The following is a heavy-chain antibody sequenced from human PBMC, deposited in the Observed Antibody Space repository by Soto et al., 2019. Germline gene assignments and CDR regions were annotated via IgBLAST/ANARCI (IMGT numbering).Heavy chain of an antibody. CDR2: INPNSGAT. CDR1: GYTFTDHF. D-gene: IGHD2-15*01. J-gene: IGHJ3*02. V-gene: IGHV1-2*04. CDR3: AREDVILVYCSGRNCVDAFDI. Sequence: QVQLVQSGAEVKKPGASVKVSCKAPGYTFTDHFMHWVREAPGQGLEWMGWINPNSGATNYAQKFQGWVTMTRDTSISTAYMELSRLKSDDTAVYYCAREDVILVYCSGRNCVDAFDIWGQGTVVTVSS.